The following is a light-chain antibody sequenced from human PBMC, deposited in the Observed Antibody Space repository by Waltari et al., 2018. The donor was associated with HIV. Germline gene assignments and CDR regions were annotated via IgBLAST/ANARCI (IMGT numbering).Light chain of an antibody. CDR3: QQYDNLPLT. CDR2: DAS. Sequence: DIQMTQSPSSLSASVGARVPITCQASQDITNYLKWYQQKPGKAPKLLIYDASSLETGVPSRFGGSGSGTDFTFTISSLQPEDIATYYCQQYDNLPLTFGGGTEVEIK. V-gene: IGKV1-33*01. CDR1: QDITNY. J-gene: IGKJ4*01.